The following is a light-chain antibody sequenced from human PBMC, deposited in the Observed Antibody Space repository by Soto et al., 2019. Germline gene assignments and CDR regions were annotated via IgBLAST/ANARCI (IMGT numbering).Light chain of an antibody. Sequence: QSALTQPAPVSGSPGQSITISCTGTSSDVGGYNYVSWYQQHPGKAPNLIIFDVSNRPSGVSNRFSGSKSGNSASLTISGLQAEDEADYYCSSYTGSNTPVVFGGGTKLTVL. CDR3: SSYTGSNTPVV. V-gene: IGLV2-14*01. CDR1: SSDVGGYNY. J-gene: IGLJ2*01. CDR2: DVS.